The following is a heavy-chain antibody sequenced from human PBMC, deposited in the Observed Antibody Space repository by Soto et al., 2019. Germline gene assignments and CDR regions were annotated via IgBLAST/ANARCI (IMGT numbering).Heavy chain of an antibody. D-gene: IGHD3-22*01. CDR3: ARLGGFYQSLDS. V-gene: IGHV4-39*01. CDR2: IYYSGST. CDR1: GGSIASSLYY. Sequence: PSETLSLTCTVSGGSIASSLYYWGWVRQSPGKGLEWIESIYYSGSTHYNPSLKSRVTVSVDTSKNQFSLKLTSVSAADTAVYYCARLGGFYQSLDSWGQGTLVTVSS. J-gene: IGHJ5*01.